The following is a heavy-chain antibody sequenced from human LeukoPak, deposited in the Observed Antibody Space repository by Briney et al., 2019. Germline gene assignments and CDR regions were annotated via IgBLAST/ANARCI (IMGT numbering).Heavy chain of an antibody. Sequence: SETLSLTCTVSGGSISSSSYYWGWIRQPPGKGLEWIGSIYYSGSTYYNPSLKSRVTISVDTSKNQFSLKLSSVTAADTAVYYCARDRDGYASDAFDIWGQGTMVTVSS. CDR3: ARDRDGYASDAFDI. J-gene: IGHJ3*02. CDR1: GGSISSSSYY. CDR2: IYYSGST. V-gene: IGHV4-39*07. D-gene: IGHD5-12*01.